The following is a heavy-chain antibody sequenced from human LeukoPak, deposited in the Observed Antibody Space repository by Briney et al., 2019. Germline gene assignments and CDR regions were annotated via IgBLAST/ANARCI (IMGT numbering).Heavy chain of an antibody. J-gene: IGHJ6*03. V-gene: IGHV4-59*01. CDR2: IYYSGST. Sequence: SETLSPTCTVSGGSISSYYWSWIRQPPGRGLEWVGYIYYSGSTNYNPSLKSRVTISVDTPKNQFSLKLSSVTAADTAVYYCARDHSSSWYPYYYYYMDVWGKGTTVTVSS. CDR3: ARDHSSSWYPYYYYYMDV. D-gene: IGHD6-13*01. CDR1: GGSISSYY.